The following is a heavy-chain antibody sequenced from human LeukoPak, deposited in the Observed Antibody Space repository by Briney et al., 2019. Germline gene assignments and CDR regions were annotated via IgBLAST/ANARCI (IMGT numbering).Heavy chain of an antibody. D-gene: IGHD6-19*01. CDR3: ATTSGWPVDAFDI. V-gene: IGHV4-34*01. Sequence: PSEALSLTCAVYSGSFSGYYWSWIRQPPGKGLEWMGEINHSGSTHYNPSLKTRVTISVDTSKNQFSLKLSSVTAADTAVYYCATTSGWPVDAFDIWGQGTMVTVSS. CDR1: SGSFSGYY. CDR2: INHSGST. J-gene: IGHJ3*02.